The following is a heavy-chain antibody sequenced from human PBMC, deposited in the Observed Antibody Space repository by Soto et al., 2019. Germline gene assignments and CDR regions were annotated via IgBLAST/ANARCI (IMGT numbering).Heavy chain of an antibody. CDR1: GGYISSSDYY. CDR2: ILHTGST. V-gene: IGHV4-39*01. D-gene: IGHD1-26*01. Sequence: PSETLSLTCPFTGGYISSSDYYWVWIHQPPGKGLEWIVSILHTGSTYYNPSLESRVTISVDTSKNQFSLQLSSVTAADTAVYYCARSPWLLISYYFDSWGQGTLVPVSS. J-gene: IGHJ4*02. CDR3: ARSPWLLISYYFDS.